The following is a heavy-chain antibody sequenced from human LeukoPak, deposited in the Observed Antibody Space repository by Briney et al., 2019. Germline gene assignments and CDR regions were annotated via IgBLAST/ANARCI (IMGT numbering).Heavy chain of an antibody. CDR3: ARRWNYGRNYYIDV. CDR2: LNDSGRT. J-gene: IGHJ6*03. D-gene: IGHD1-7*01. CDR1: GGSFSNYY. Sequence: SETLSLTSAVYGGSFSNYYWSWLPQPPGKGRKGMGKLNDSGRTNYNPSLMSRVTVSVDTSKNQFSLRLTSVTATDTAVYYCARRWNYGRNYYIDVWGNGATVSVSS. V-gene: IGHV4-34*01.